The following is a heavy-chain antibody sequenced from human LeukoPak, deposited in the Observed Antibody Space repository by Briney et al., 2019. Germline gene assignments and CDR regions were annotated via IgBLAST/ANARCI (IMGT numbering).Heavy chain of an antibody. D-gene: IGHD6-13*01. CDR3: AKDWGSWYQVGDY. V-gene: IGHV3-30*18. CDR1: GFTFSSYG. Sequence: GRSLRLSCAASGFTFSSYGMHWVRQAPGKGLEWVAVISYDGSNKYYADSVKGRFTISRDNSKNTLYLQMNSLRAEDTAVYYCAKDWGSWYQVGDYWGQGTLVTVSS. J-gene: IGHJ4*02. CDR2: ISYDGSNK.